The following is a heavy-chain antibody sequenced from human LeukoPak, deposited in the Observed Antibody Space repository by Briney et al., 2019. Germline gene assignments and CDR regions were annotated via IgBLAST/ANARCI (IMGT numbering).Heavy chain of an antibody. Sequence: GGSLRLSCAASGFTFSSYAMSWVRQAPGKGLEWVSAISGSGDSTYYADSVKGRFTISRDNSKNTLYLQMNSLRAEDTAVYYCAKVRAAAGTNDYWGQGTLVTVSS. V-gene: IGHV3-23*01. CDR3: AKVRAAAGTNDY. CDR2: ISGSGDST. D-gene: IGHD6-13*01. CDR1: GFTFSSYA. J-gene: IGHJ4*02.